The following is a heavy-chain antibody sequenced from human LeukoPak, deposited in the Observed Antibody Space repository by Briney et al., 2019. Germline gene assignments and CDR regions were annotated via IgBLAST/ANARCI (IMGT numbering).Heavy chain of an antibody. CDR3: ARISSGSDAFDI. J-gene: IGHJ3*02. Sequence: SQTLSLTCAVSGGSISSGGYSWSWIRQPPGKGLEWIGYIYYSGSTYYNPSLKSRVTISVDTSKNQFSLKLSSVTAADTAVYYCARISSGSDAFDIWGQGTMVTVSS. D-gene: IGHD3-22*01. CDR1: GGSISSGGYS. CDR2: IYYSGST. V-gene: IGHV4-30-4*07.